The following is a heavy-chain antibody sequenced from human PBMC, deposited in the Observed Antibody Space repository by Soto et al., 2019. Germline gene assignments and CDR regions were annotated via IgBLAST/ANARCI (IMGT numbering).Heavy chain of an antibody. J-gene: IGHJ5*02. V-gene: IGHV4-31*03. CDR1: GGSISSGGYY. CDR2: IYYSGST. D-gene: IGHD5-18*01. Sequence: PSETLSLTCTVSGGSISSGGYYWSWIRQHPGKGLEWIGYIYYSGSTYYNPSLKSRVTISVDTSKSQFSLKLSSVTAADTAVYYCAKGSGYNYGYFRWFDPWGQGTLVTVSS. CDR3: AKGSGYNYGYFRWFDP.